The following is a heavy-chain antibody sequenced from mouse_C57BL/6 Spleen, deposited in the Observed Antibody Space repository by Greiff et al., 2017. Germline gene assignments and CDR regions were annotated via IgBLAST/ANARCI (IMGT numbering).Heavy chain of an antibody. CDR1: GFTFNTYA. CDR2: ICSKSSNYAT. Sequence: EVKLLESGGGLVQPKGSLKLSCAASGFTFNTYAMHWVRQAPGKGLEWVARICSKSSNYATYYDESVKDRFTISRDASQSILYLQMNNLNTEDTAMDYCVRNYYGSSYDWYFDVWGTGTTVTVSS. D-gene: IGHD1-1*01. CDR3: VRNYYGSSYDWYFDV. V-gene: IGHV10-3*01. J-gene: IGHJ1*03.